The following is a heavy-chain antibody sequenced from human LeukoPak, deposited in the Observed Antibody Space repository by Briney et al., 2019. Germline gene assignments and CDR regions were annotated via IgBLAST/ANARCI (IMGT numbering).Heavy chain of an antibody. D-gene: IGHD4-17*01. V-gene: IGHV3-20*04. CDR1: GFTFSSYW. Sequence: GGSLRLSCAASGFTFSSYWMSWVRQAPGKGLEWVSRISWNGDNTGYADSVKGRFTISRDISKNAVYLQMNSLRAEDTAVYYCARDSYGDANFDSWGQGTLVTVSS. CDR3: ARDSYGDANFDS. J-gene: IGHJ4*02. CDR2: ISWNGDNT.